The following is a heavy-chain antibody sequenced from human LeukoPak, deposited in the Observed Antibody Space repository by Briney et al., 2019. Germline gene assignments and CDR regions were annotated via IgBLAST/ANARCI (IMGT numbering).Heavy chain of an antibody. CDR3: ARVLEDSSWSGY. D-gene: IGHD6-6*01. CDR1: GFTFSSYA. V-gene: IGHV3-74*01. CDR2: INSVGSST. J-gene: IGHJ4*02. Sequence: PGGSLRLSCAASGFTFSSYAMHWVRQAPGKGLVWVSRINSVGSSTSYADSVKGRFTISRDNAKNTLYLQMNSLRAEDTAVYYCARVLEDSSWSGYWGQGTLVTVSS.